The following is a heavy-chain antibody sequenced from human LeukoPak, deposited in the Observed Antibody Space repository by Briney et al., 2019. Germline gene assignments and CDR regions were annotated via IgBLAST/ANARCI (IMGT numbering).Heavy chain of an antibody. CDR1: GGSISGGGYS. CDR2: IFYSGTT. D-gene: IGHD3-10*01. V-gene: IGHV4-30-4*07. J-gene: IGHJ4*02. Sequence: SETLSLTCAVSGGSISGGGYSWSWIRQPPGKGLEWIGYIFYSGTTYYNPSLKSRITISVDTSKNQFSLKLSSVTAADTAVYYCARGEYGSGSYFYFDYWGQGTLVTVSS. CDR3: ARGEYGSGSYFYFDY.